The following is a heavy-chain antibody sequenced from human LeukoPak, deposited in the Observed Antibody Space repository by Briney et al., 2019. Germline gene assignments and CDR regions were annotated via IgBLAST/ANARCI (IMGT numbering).Heavy chain of an antibody. CDR1: GFTFSSYT. V-gene: IGHV3-21*01. CDR3: ARVTAGSGSYDY. CDR2: ISSSSSYI. Sequence: GGSLRLSCAASGFTFSSYTMNWVRQAPGKGLEWVSSISSSSSYIYHADSVKGRFTFSRDNAKNSLYLQMNSLRAGDTAVYYCARVTAGSGSYDYWGQGTLVTVSS. J-gene: IGHJ4*02. D-gene: IGHD1-26*01.